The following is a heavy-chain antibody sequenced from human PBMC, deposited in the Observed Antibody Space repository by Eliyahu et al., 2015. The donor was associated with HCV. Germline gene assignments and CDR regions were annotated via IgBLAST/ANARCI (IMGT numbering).Heavy chain of an antibody. CDR1: GYSISTNYY. V-gene: IGHV4-38-2*02. Sequence: QVQLQESGPGLVKPSETLSLTCGVSGYSISTNYYWGWIRQPPGKGLEWIGSIYHSGTYYNPSLKRRVTISIDTSKNQFSLKLTSVTAADTAVYYCARDWVYYYDSNGLPKGRRGRFDPWGQGTLVTVSS. D-gene: IGHD3-22*01. J-gene: IGHJ5*02. CDR3: ARDWVYYYDSNGLPKGRRGRFDP. CDR2: IYHSGT.